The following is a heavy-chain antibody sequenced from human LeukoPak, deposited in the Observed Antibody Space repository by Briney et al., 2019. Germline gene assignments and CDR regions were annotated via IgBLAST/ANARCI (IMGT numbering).Heavy chain of an antibody. CDR1: GFTFSSYW. Sequence: GGSLRLSCAASGFTFSSYWMSWVRQAPGKGLEWVANIKQDGSEKYYVDSVKGRFTISRDNAKNSLYLQMNSLRAEDTAVYYCARTYDFWSGSIRHDAFDIWGQGTMVTVSS. CDR3: ARTYDFWSGSIRHDAFDI. D-gene: IGHD3-3*01. V-gene: IGHV3-7*01. J-gene: IGHJ3*02. CDR2: IKQDGSEK.